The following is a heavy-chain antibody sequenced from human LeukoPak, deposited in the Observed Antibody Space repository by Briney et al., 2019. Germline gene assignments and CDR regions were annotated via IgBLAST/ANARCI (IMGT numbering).Heavy chain of an antibody. D-gene: IGHD5-18*01. CDR2: INYSGSS. CDR3: ARGWENTPMGTLLDF. Sequence: SQTLSLTCAVSGDSICGGGYYWSCIRQYPEKGLEWIGYINYSGSSYFTPSLKGPLFISVYTSKNQHSLRLSSVTPADTAVYFCARGWENTPMGTLLDFWGQGSLVTVSS. CDR1: GDSICGGGYY. J-gene: IGHJ4*02. V-gene: IGHV4-31*11.